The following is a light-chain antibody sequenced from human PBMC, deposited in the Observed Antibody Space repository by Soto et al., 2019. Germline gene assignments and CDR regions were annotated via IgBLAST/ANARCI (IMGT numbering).Light chain of an antibody. CDR1: SSNIASNT. Sequence: QPVLTQPRSASGTPGQRVTISCSGSSSNIASNTVNWYQQLPGTAPKLLIYNNNHRPSGVLDRFSGSKSGTSASLAISGLQSEDEADYYCAAWDDSLNGLLFGGGTKLTVL. CDR3: AAWDDSLNGLL. CDR2: NNN. V-gene: IGLV1-44*01. J-gene: IGLJ2*01.